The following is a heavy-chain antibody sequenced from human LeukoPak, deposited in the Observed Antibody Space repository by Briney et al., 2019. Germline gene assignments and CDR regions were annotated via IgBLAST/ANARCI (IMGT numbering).Heavy chain of an antibody. Sequence: ASVKVSCKAPGYTFTSYDINWVRQATGQGLEWMGWMNPNSGNTGYAQKFQGRVTMTRNTSISTAYMELSSLRSEDTAVYYCARRGGLKRGGSCFDYWGQGTLVTVSS. CDR1: GYTFTSYD. CDR3: ARRGGLKRGGSCFDY. D-gene: IGHD2-15*01. J-gene: IGHJ4*02. V-gene: IGHV1-8*01. CDR2: MNPNSGNT.